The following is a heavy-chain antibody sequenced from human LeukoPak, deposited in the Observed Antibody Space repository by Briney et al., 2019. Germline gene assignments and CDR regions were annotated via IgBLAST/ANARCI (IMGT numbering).Heavy chain of an antibody. CDR1: GFTGSNNY. CDR3: ARGGGLDV. Sequence: GGSLRLSCAASGFTGSNNYVSWVRQAPGMGLEWVSAIHSSGATCYADSVKGRFTISRDNAKNSLYLQMSNLRAEDTAVYFCARGGGLDVWGQGATVTVSS. V-gene: IGHV3-53*01. D-gene: IGHD3-16*01. CDR2: IHSSGAT. J-gene: IGHJ6*02.